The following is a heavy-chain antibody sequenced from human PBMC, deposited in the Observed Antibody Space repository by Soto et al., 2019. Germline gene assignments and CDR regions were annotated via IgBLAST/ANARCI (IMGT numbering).Heavy chain of an antibody. V-gene: IGHV3-48*03. CDR1: GFTFSSYE. CDR2: ISSSGSTI. Sequence: GGSLRLSCAASGFTFSSYEMNWVRQAPGKGLEWVSYISSSGSTIYYADSVKGRFTISRDNAKNSLYLQMNSLRAEDTAVYYCARDLSYDFWSGYDPSYYYYYGMDVWGQGTTVTV. J-gene: IGHJ6*02. D-gene: IGHD3-3*01. CDR3: ARDLSYDFWSGYDPSYYYYYGMDV.